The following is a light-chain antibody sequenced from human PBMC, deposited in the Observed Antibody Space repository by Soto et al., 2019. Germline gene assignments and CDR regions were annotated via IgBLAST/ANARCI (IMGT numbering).Light chain of an antibody. Sequence: IVCTQSPATLSSSPGERATLSCRASQTVSSKLAWYQHKPGQAPRLLIYDTSNRATGIPARFSGSGSGTDFTLTISSLEPEDFAIYYCHQRMSWPRTFGQGTKVDI. CDR2: DTS. J-gene: IGKJ1*01. CDR3: HQRMSWPRT. V-gene: IGKV3-11*01. CDR1: QTVSSK.